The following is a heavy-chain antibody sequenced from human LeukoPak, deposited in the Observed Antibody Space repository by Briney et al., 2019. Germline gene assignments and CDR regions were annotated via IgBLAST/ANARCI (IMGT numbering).Heavy chain of an antibody. V-gene: IGHV1-69*05. Sequence: EASVKVSCKASGGTFSSYAISWVRQAPGQGLEWMGGIIPIFGTANYAQKFQGRVTITTDESTSTAHMELSSLRSEDTAVYYCASGGAQQLVHYFDYWGQGTLVTVSS. D-gene: IGHD6-13*01. J-gene: IGHJ4*02. CDR3: ASGGAQQLVHYFDY. CDR1: GGTFSSYA. CDR2: IIPIFGTA.